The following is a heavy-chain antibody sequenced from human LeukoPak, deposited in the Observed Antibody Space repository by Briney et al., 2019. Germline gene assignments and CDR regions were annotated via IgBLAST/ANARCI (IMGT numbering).Heavy chain of an antibody. J-gene: IGHJ4*02. Sequence: GRSLRLSCAASGFTVSSNYMSWVRQAPGKGLEWVSVIYSSGSTYYADSVKGRFTISRDNSKNTLHLQMNTLRAEDTAVYYCESRIATAGSVDYWGQGTLVTVSS. V-gene: IGHV3-53*01. CDR3: ESRIATAGSVDY. CDR2: IYSSGST. CDR1: GFTVSSNY. D-gene: IGHD6-13*01.